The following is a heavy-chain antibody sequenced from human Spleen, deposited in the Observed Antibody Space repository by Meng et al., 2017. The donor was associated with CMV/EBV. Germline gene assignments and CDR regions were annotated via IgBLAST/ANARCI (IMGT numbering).Heavy chain of an antibody. CDR1: GFTFSSYA. D-gene: IGHD1-1*01. CDR2: IYSGGSST. J-gene: IGHJ4*02. V-gene: IGHV3-23*03. CDR3: ASGLELDY. Sequence: GGSLRLSCAASGFTFSSYAMSWVRQAPGKGLEWVSVIYSGGSSTYYADSVKGRFTISRDNSKNTLYLQMNSLRAEDTAVYYCASGLELDYWAQGTLVTVSS.